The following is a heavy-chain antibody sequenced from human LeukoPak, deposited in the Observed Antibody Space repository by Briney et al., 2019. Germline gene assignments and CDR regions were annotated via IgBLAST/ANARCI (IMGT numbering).Heavy chain of an antibody. V-gene: IGHV3-48*04. CDR1: GFTFSDYS. D-gene: IGHD2-21*02. Sequence: GGSLRLSCAASGFTFSDYSMNWVRQAPGRGLEWVSYISSTSNIIYYADSVKGRFTISRDNAKNSLYLQIDSLRAEDTAVYHCASMTTYCGADCYFFDYWGQGTLVTVSS. CDR2: ISSTSNII. CDR3: ASMTTYCGADCYFFDY. J-gene: IGHJ4*02.